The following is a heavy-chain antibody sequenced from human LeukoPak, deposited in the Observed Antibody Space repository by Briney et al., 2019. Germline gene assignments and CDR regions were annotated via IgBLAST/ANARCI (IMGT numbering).Heavy chain of an antibody. CDR3: ARELLFTYYYEGD. D-gene: IGHD3-22*01. CDR1: GFTFSSYS. CDR2: ISSSSSTI. Sequence: GGSLRLSCAASGFTFSSYSMNWVRQAPGKGLEWVSYISSSSSTIYYADSVKGRFTISRDNAKNSLYLQMNSLRAEDTAVYYCARELLFTYYYEGDWGQGTLVTVSS. J-gene: IGHJ4*02. V-gene: IGHV3-48*04.